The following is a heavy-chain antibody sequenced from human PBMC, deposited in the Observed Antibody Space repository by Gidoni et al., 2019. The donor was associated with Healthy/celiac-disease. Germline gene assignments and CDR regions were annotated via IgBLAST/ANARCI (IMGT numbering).Heavy chain of an antibody. CDR3: AKDNDTGARIVVVVAASYFDY. D-gene: IGHD2-15*01. V-gene: IGHV3-23*01. Sequence: EVQLLESGGGLVQPGGCLRLSCAASGFTFSSDAMSCVRQAPGEGLEWVSAISGSGGSTYYADSVKGRFTISRDNSKNTLYLQMNSLRAEDTAVYYCAKDNDTGARIVVVVAASYFDYWGQGTLVTVSS. CDR2: ISGSGGST. J-gene: IGHJ4*02. CDR1: GFTFSSDA.